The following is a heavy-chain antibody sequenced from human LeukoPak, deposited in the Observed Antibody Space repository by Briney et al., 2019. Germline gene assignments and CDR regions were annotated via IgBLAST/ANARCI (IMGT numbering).Heavy chain of an antibody. CDR3: ARVDDRGHYYDSSGPRKLFDY. CDR2: INPNSGGT. J-gene: IGHJ4*02. D-gene: IGHD3-22*01. CDR1: GYTFTSYY. V-gene: IGHV1-2*02. Sequence: ASVKVSCKASGYTFTSYYIHWVRQAPGQGLEWMGWINPNSGGTNSAQKFQGRVTMTRDTSIITAYMELSRLRSDDTAVYYCARVDDRGHYYDSSGPRKLFDYWGQGTLVTVSS.